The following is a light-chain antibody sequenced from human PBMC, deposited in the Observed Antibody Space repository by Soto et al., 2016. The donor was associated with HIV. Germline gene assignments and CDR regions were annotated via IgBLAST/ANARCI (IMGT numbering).Light chain of an antibody. CDR2: GKN. CDR3: DSRDSSGNHLI. Sequence: SELTQDPAVSVALGQTIRITCQGDSLRSYYGSWYQQKPGQAPVLVIYGKNSRPSGIPDRFSGSTSGNTASLTITGAQAEDEADYYCDSRDSSGNHLIFGGGTKLTVL. CDR1: SLRSYY. J-gene: IGLJ2*01. V-gene: IGLV3-19*01.